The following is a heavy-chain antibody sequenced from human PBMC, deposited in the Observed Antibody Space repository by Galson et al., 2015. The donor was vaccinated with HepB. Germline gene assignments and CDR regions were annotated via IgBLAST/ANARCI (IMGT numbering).Heavy chain of an antibody. CDR2: IYSGAST. V-gene: IGHV3-53*01. J-gene: IGHJ6*02. CDR3: AKEDLHCSGGSCYSFIYYYYYGMDV. CDR1: GFTVSSNY. D-gene: IGHD2-15*01. Sequence: SLRLSCAASGFTVSSNYMSWVRQAPGKGLEWVSVIYSGASTYYADSVEGRFTISRDNSKNTLYLQMNSLRAEDTAVYYCAKEDLHCSGGSCYSFIYYYYYGMDVWGQGTTVTVS.